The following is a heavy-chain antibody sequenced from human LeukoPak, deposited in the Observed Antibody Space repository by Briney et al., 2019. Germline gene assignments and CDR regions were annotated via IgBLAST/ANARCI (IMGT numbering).Heavy chain of an antibody. CDR2: MREDGSET. D-gene: IGHD3-9*01. V-gene: IGHV3-7*03. J-gene: IGHJ3*02. Sequence: GGSLRLSCEASGFTLTSYGVHWVRQAPGEGLEWVADMREDGSETYYLDAVKGRFTISRDNAKNSLYLQLNSLRAEDTAVYYCAREKDRSLDWLAFDIWGQGTMVIVSS. CDR1: GFTLTSYG. CDR3: AREKDRSLDWLAFDI.